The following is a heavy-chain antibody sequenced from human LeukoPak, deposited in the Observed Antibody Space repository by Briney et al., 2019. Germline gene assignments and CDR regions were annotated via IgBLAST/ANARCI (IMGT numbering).Heavy chain of an antibody. CDR3: VREDVTLVRGVIDY. V-gene: IGHV3-30-3*01. J-gene: IGHJ4*02. CDR2: ISTDGSTK. D-gene: IGHD3-10*01. Sequence: PGGSLRLSCAASGFTFRTFAMNWVRQAPGKGLEWVAVISTDGSTKNYADSAKGRFTISRDNSKNTLYLQTNSLRVEDTSVYYCVREDVTLVRGVIDYWGQGTPVTVPS. CDR1: GFTFRTFA.